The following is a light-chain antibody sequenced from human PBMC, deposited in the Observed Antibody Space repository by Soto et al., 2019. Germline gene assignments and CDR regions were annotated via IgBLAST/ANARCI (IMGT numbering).Light chain of an antibody. CDR2: GAF. V-gene: IGKV3-20*01. Sequence: EIVLTQSPGTLSLSPGESATLSCMASQTVTSNYLAWYQQKPGQAPRLLIYGAFSRPPGIPDRFSGSGSGTDFTLAISRLEPQDFAVYYCQQYGTSPSTFGQGTKVEVK. CDR1: QTVTSNY. CDR3: QQYGTSPST. J-gene: IGKJ1*01.